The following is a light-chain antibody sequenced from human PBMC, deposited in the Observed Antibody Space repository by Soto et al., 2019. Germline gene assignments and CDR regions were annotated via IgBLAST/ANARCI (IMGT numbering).Light chain of an antibody. CDR1: QSFDSSS. CDR2: ETS. CDR3: QKYGSYPLT. V-gene: IGKV3-20*01. Sequence: EVVLTQSPGAMYLSPGDTATLSCMASQSFDSSSFVWYQQRPGQAHRLLIYETSSRATGIPDRFSGSGSGTDFTLTVSRLEPEDFSVYFCQKYGSYPLTFGGGTKGAIK. J-gene: IGKJ4*01.